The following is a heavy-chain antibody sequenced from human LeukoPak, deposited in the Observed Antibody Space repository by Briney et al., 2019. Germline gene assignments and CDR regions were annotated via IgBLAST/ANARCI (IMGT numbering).Heavy chain of an antibody. Sequence: GESLKISCKGSGYSFTSYWIGWVRQMPGKGLEWMGIIYPGDSDTRYSPSFQGQVTISADKSISTAYLQWSSLKASDTAMYYCARDSPYSSGWRDAFDIWGQGTMVTVPS. CDR1: GYSFTSYW. V-gene: IGHV5-51*01. D-gene: IGHD6-19*01. CDR3: ARDSPYSSGWRDAFDI. J-gene: IGHJ3*02. CDR2: IYPGDSDT.